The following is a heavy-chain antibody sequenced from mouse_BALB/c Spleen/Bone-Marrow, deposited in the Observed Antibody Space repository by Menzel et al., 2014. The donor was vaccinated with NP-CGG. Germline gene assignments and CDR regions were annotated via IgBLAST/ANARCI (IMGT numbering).Heavy chain of an antibody. CDR2: INPYNGAT. D-gene: IGHD1-1*01. CDR3: ARGIYYGGYFDY. J-gene: IGHJ2*01. CDR1: GHSFTGYY. V-gene: IGHV1-31*01. Sequence: VQLQQSGPELVKPGTSVKISCKASGHSFTGYYMHWVKQSHVKSLEWIGRINPYNGATSYNQNFKDKASLTVDKSSSTAYMELHSLTSEDSAVYYCARGIYYGGYFDYWGQGTTLTVSS.